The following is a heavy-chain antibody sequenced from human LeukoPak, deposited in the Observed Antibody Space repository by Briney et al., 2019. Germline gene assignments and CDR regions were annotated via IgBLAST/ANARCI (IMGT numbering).Heavy chain of an antibody. D-gene: IGHD1-26*01. J-gene: IGHJ4*02. CDR1: GYSISSGYF. CDR2: ICHSGST. CDR3: ARVDPGIVGAIPFDY. Sequence: SETLSLTCTVSGYSISSGYFWGWIRQPPGKGLEWIGNICHSGSTYYNPSLKSRVTLSVDRSKNQFSLKLSSVTAADTAVYYCARVDPGIVGAIPFDYWGQGTLVTVSS. V-gene: IGHV4-38-2*02.